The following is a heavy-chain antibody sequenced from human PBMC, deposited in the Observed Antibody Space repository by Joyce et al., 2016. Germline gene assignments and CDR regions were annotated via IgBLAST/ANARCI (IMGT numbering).Heavy chain of an antibody. Sequence: EVQLVESGGGLVRPGGSLRLSCAASGFTFSSYSMNWVRQAPGKVLESVSFISSNRNYIYYADSVKGRFTISRDNAKSSLFLQMDSLRAEDTAVYYCARNSAPRASTYYGLDVWGQGTTVTVSS. J-gene: IGHJ6*02. CDR1: GFTFSSYS. V-gene: IGHV3-21*01. D-gene: IGHD5/OR15-5a*01. CDR3: ARNSAPRASTYYGLDV. CDR2: ISSNRNYI.